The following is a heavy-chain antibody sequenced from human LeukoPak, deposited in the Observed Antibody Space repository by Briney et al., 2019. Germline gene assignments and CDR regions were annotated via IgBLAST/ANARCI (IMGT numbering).Heavy chain of an antibody. CDR2: IYRSGST. CDR3: ARHSHYYGSGSFYRDYFDY. Sequence: SETLSLTCTVSGGSISAYYWSWIRQPPGKGLEWIGYIYRSGSTNTNPSLKSRVTISVDASENQFSLKLSTVTAADTAVYYCARHSHYYGSGSFYRDYFDYWGRGTLVTVSS. V-gene: IGHV4-59*08. D-gene: IGHD3-10*01. J-gene: IGHJ4*02. CDR1: GGSISAYY.